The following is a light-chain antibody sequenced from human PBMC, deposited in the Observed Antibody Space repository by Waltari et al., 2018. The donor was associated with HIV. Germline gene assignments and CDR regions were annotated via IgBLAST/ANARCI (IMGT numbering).Light chain of an antibody. V-gene: IGKV1-12*01. Sequence: DIQMTQSPSSLSAAIGDRVTLTCRASRCVATWVGWYQQRRGKAPKLLISDASKLQRGVTQRFNGGGSGTHFTLNITGLKADDFGTYFCQQGSSFPLTFGGGTRLDIK. CDR3: QQGSSFPLT. CDR1: RCVATW. J-gene: IGKJ4*01. CDR2: DAS.